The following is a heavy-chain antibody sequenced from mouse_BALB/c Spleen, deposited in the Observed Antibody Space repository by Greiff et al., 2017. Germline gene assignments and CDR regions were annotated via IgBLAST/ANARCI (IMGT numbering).Heavy chain of an antibody. CDR3: AIAVVAKGYAMDY. Sequence: EVQLQQSGAELVKPGASVKLSCTASGFNIKDTYMHWVKQRPEQGLEWIGRIDPANGNTKYDPKFQGKATITADTSSNTAYLQLSSLTSEDTAVYYCAIAVVAKGYAMDYWGQGTSVTVSS. J-gene: IGHJ4*01. CDR1: GFNIKDTY. V-gene: IGHV14-3*02. CDR2: IDPANGNT. D-gene: IGHD1-1*01.